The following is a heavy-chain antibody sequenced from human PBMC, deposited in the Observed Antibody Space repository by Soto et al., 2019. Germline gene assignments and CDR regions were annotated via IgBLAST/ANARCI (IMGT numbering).Heavy chain of an antibody. D-gene: IGHD6-19*01. Sequence: SETLSLTCTVSGGSISSYSYYWGWIRQPPGKGLEWIGNIYYSGSTYYNPSLRSRVTISVDTSKNQFSLKLSSVTAADTAVYYCARGWGAVFYYYYGMDVWGQGTXVTVSS. CDR2: IYYSGST. V-gene: IGHV4-39*01. CDR3: ARGWGAVFYYYYGMDV. J-gene: IGHJ6*02. CDR1: GGSISSYSYY.